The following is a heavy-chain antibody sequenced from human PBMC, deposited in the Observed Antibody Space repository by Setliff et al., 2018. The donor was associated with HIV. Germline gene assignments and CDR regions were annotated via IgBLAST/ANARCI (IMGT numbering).Heavy chain of an antibody. V-gene: IGHV3-74*01. J-gene: IGHJ4*02. CDR1: GFTFTAYW. CDR2: ISADGNYI. CDR3: VRGSGYYYFDN. D-gene: IGHD3-22*01. Sequence: GGSLRLSCAASGFTFTAYWMHWVRQAPGKGLVWVARISADGNYIAYADSVKGRFTISRDNAKNMLYLQMNSLSADDTAVYYCVRGSGYYYFDNWGQGALVTVSS.